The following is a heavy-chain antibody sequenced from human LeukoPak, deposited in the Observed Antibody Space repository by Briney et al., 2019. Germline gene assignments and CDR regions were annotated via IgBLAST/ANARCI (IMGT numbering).Heavy chain of an antibody. V-gene: IGHV3-53*01. Sequence: QPGGSLRLSCAASGFTVSSNYMSWVRQAPGKGLEWVSVIYSGGSTYYADSVKGRFTISRDNSKNTLYLQMKSLRAEDTAVYYCARDIAYDSSGYYSPHFDYWGQGTLVTVSS. CDR3: ARDIAYDSSGYYSPHFDY. D-gene: IGHD3-22*01. CDR2: IYSGGST. J-gene: IGHJ4*02. CDR1: GFTVSSNY.